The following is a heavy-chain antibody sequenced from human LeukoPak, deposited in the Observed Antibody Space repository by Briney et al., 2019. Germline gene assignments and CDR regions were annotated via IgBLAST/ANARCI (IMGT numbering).Heavy chain of an antibody. Sequence: SETLSLTCTVSGGSISSGGYYWSWIRQHPGKGLEWIGYIYYSGSTYYNPSLKSRVTISVDTSKNQFSLKLSSVTAADTAVYYCARDVAGIAAAGTYWFDPWGQGTLVTVSS. V-gene: IGHV4-31*03. CDR3: ARDVAGIAAAGTYWFDP. D-gene: IGHD6-13*01. CDR2: IYYSGST. CDR1: GGSISSGGYY. J-gene: IGHJ5*02.